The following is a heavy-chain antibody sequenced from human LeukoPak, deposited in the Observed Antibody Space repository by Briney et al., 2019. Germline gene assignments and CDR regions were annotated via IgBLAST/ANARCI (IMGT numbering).Heavy chain of an antibody. V-gene: IGHV4-4*02. Sequence: SETLSLTCAVSGGSISSSNWWSWVRQPPGKGLEWIGEIYHSGSTNYNPSLKSRVTISVDTSKNQFSLKLSSVTAADTAVYYCARGLIWFGEPNYFDYWGQGTLVTVSS. CDR3: ARGLIWFGEPNYFDY. J-gene: IGHJ4*02. D-gene: IGHD3-10*01. CDR2: IYHSGST. CDR1: GGSISSSNW.